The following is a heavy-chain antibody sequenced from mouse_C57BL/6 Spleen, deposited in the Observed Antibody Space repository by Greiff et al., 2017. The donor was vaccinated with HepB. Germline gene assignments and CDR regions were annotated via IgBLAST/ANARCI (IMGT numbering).Heavy chain of an antibody. CDR1: GYTFTSYT. Sequence: VQLQQSGAELARPGASVKMSCKASGYTFTSYTMHWVKQRPGQGLEWIGYINPSSGYTKYNQKFKDKATLTADKSSSTAYMQLSSLTSEDSAVYYCARSIPYYYGSGGVAYWGQGTLVTVSA. V-gene: IGHV1-4*01. D-gene: IGHD1-1*01. J-gene: IGHJ3*01. CDR3: ARSIPYYYGSGGVAY. CDR2: INPSSGYT.